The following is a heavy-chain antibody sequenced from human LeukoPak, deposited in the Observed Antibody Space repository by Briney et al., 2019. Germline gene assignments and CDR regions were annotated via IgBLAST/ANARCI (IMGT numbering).Heavy chain of an antibody. Sequence: GGSLRLSCAASGFTFSSYAMSWVRQAPGKGLEWVSAISGSGGSTYYADSVKGRFTISRDNAKNTLFLQMDSLRVEDTGHYYCARDLGARGYWGQGTLVLVSS. CDR2: ISGSGGST. D-gene: IGHD3-16*01. CDR1: GFTFSSYA. V-gene: IGHV3-23*01. J-gene: IGHJ4*02. CDR3: ARDLGARGY.